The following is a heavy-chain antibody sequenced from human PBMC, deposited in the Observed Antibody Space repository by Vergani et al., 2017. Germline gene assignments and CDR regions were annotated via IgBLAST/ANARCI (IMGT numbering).Heavy chain of an antibody. CDR3: ARGGLPDAFDI. Sequence: QLRLQEAGPGLVKPSETLSLTCSVSGYSISRGYFWGWFRQPPGKGLEWIGNIFHTGLTYRNPSLRSRVAISVDTSRNQFSLKLRSVTAADTAAYFCARGGLPDAFDIWGQGTLVTVSS. CDR1: GYSISRGYF. CDR2: IFHTGLT. D-gene: IGHD3-10*01. V-gene: IGHV4-38-2*02. J-gene: IGHJ3*02.